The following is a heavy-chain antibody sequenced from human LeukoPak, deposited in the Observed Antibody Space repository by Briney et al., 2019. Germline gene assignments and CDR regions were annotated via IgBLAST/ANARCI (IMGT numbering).Heavy chain of an antibody. D-gene: IGHD3-9*01. J-gene: IGHJ4*02. CDR3: TMGPTASLGRPFER. CDR1: GGPLNTYV. CDR2: IIPLFGAP. Sequence: SVKVSCKASGGPLNTYVIDWVRQATGHGLEWMGRIIPLFGAPSYAQRFQGNVTISADKSTDTTYMELTRLTSEDTAVYYCTMGPTASLGRPFERWGQGTLVTVSS. V-gene: IGHV1-69*06.